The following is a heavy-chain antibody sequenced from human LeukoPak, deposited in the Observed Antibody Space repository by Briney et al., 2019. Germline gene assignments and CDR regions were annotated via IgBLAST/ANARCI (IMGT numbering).Heavy chain of an antibody. J-gene: IGHJ4*02. CDR1: GFTLTTYW. D-gene: IGHD5-24*01. Sequence: GGSLRLSCAASGFTLTTYWMTWVRQAPGKGLEWVAKVKQDGSEKYYVDSVKGRFTISRDNAKNSLSLQMNSLRVEDTAVYFCARGDGYHRLWGQGTLVTVSS. CDR3: ARGDGYHRL. V-gene: IGHV3-7*01. CDR2: VKQDGSEK.